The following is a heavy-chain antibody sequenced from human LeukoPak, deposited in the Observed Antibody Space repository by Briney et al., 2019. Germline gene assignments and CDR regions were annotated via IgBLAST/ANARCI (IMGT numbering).Heavy chain of an antibody. CDR3: AKDITIFGVYYYGLDF. V-gene: IGHV3-9*01. D-gene: IGHD3-3*01. J-gene: IGHJ6*02. CDR1: GFTFDDYS. Sequence: GGSLRLSCAASGFTFDDYSMHWVRQAPGKGLEWVSGISWNRGRIGYADSVKGRFTISRDNGKNSLYLQMNSLRAEDTAVYYCAKDITIFGVYYYGLDFWGQGTTVTVSS. CDR2: ISWNRGRI.